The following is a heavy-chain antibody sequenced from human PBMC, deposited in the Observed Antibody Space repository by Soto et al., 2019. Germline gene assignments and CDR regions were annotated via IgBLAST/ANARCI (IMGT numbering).Heavy chain of an antibody. J-gene: IGHJ4*02. CDR1: GFTFSSYG. CDR2: INFDGSYK. CDR3: ARGGLGGTFCGGACYTLDY. D-gene: IGHD2-21*02. V-gene: IGHV3-33*01. Sequence: QVQLVESGGGVVQPGRSLRLSCAASGFTFSSYGMHWVRQAPGKGLEWVAIINFDGSYKYYADSVKGRFTISRDNSRNTLYLQIHSLRADDSAVYYRARGGLGGTFCGGACYTLDYWGQGNLVTVSS.